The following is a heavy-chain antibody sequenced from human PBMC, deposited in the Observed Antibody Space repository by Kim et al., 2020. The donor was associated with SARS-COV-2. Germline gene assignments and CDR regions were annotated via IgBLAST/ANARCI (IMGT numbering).Heavy chain of an antibody. D-gene: IGHD6-19*01. CDR1: GGSFSGYY. CDR2: INHSGST. J-gene: IGHJ4*02. CDR3: ARASTYSSGWSLDY. Sequence: SETLSLTCAVYGGSFSGYYWSWIRQPPGKGLEWIGEINHSGSTNYNPSLKSRVTISVDTSKNQFSLKLSSVTAADTAVYYCARASTYSSGWSLDYWGQGTLVTVSS. V-gene: IGHV4-34*01.